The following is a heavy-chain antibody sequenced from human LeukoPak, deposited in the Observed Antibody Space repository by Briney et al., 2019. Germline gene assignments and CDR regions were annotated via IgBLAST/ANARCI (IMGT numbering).Heavy chain of an antibody. CDR1: GYTFTHYG. CDR3: ARAYCSTTTCPRGYYHYSVDV. CDR2: ISAYNGDT. D-gene: IGHD2-2*01. J-gene: IGHJ6*03. Sequence: ASVKVSCKTSGYTFTHYGISWVRQAPGQGLEWVGWISAYNGDTKYAQSFQDKVTMTTDTSTSTAYMELRSLTSDDTAVYYCARAYCSTTTCPRGYYHYSVDVWGKGTTVTVSS. V-gene: IGHV1-18*01.